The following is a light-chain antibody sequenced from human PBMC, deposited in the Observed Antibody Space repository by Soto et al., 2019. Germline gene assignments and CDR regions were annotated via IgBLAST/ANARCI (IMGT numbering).Light chain of an antibody. Sequence: EVVFTQSPCTLSLSPGERATLSCRASQSVSNNYLAWYQQKPGQAPRLLIYGASNRATGIPARFSGSGSGTDFTLTISSLEPEDFAVYYCQQRSNWITFGQGTRLEIK. J-gene: IGKJ5*01. CDR3: QQRSNWIT. CDR1: QSVSNNY. V-gene: IGKV3-11*01. CDR2: GAS.